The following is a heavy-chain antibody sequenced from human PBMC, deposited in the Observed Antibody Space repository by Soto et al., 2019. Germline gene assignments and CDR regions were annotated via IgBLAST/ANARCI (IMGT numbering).Heavy chain of an antibody. V-gene: IGHV4-4*02. J-gene: IGHJ4*02. CDR3: ARDLTAAAGKGNDY. D-gene: IGHD6-13*01. CDR1: GGSISSSNW. Sequence: SETLSLTCAVSGGSISSSNWWSWVRQPPGKGLEWIGEIYHSGSTNYNPSLKSRVTISVDKSKNQFSLKLSSVTAADTAVYYCARDLTAAAGKGNDYWGQGTLVTVSS. CDR2: IYHSGST.